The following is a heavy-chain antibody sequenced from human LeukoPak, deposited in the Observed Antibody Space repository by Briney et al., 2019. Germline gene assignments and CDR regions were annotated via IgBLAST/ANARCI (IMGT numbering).Heavy chain of an antibody. Sequence: GASGKVASLVAGGTFSSYAVRWVRQAPGQGLEWMGRIISMLGIANYTRKFQGRVTSTADKSMSTVYMELSSLRSEDTAVYYCARWGNYRFSAVDDAFDSWGQRTMVTVSS. D-gene: IGHD3-16*02. J-gene: IGHJ3*02. V-gene: IGHV1-69*04. CDR2: IISMLGIA. CDR3: ARWGNYRFSAVDDAFDS. CDR1: GGTFSSYA.